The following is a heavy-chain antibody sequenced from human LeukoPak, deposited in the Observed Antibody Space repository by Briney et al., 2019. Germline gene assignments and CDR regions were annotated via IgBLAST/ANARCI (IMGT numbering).Heavy chain of an antibody. CDR2: INHSGST. CDR3: ASLWPYQLSAFDI. J-gene: IGHJ3*02. CDR1: GGSFSGYY. V-gene: IGHV4-34*01. Sequence: SETLSLTCAVYGGSFSGYYWSWIRQPPGKGLEWVGEINHSGSTNYNPSLKSRVTISVDTSKNQFSLKLSSVTAADTAVCYCASLWPYQLSAFDIWGQGTMVTVSS. D-gene: IGHD2-2*01.